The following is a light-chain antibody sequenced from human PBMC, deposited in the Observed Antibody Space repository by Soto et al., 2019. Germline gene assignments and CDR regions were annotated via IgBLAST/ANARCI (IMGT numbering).Light chain of an antibody. CDR3: MQWLQTPWT. J-gene: IGKJ1*01. V-gene: IGKV2-28*01. CDR2: LGS. Sequence: DFVMTQSPLSLPVTAGEPASISCRSSQSLLHSSGYNYLEWYLQKPGQSPQLLIYLGSHRASGVPDRISGCESGTDFTLKISRVEAEEGGVYYVMQWLQTPWTFGQGTKVDIK. CDR1: QSLLHSSGYNY.